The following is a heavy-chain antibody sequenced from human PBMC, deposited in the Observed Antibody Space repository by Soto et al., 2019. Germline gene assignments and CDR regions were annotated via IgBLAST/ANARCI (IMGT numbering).Heavy chain of an antibody. J-gene: IGHJ6*02. Sequence: QVQLVESGGGVVQPGRSLRLSCAASGFTFSNYGMHWVRQAPGKGLEWVAVILNDGSNRYHADSVKDLFTISRDNSKNTLYLQMKSLRAEDTAVYYCARDDEYSGNGMDVWGQGTTVTVS. CDR1: GFTFSNYG. CDR2: ILNDGSNR. CDR3: ARDDEYSGNGMDV. D-gene: IGHD3-10*01. V-gene: IGHV3-33*01.